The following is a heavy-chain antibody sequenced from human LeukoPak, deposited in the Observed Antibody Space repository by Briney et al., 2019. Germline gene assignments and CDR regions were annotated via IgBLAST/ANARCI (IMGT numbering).Heavy chain of an antibody. Sequence: PGGSLRLSCAASGFTFSHYAMHWVRQAPGKGLEWVAVVSYEGTIKYYTDSAKGRFTISRDNSGTVISLQMNNLTTEDTATYYCAREKFDSWGQGALVTVSP. CDR1: GFTFSHYA. V-gene: IGHV3-30*14. J-gene: IGHJ5*01. CDR3: AREKFDS. CDR2: VSYEGTIK.